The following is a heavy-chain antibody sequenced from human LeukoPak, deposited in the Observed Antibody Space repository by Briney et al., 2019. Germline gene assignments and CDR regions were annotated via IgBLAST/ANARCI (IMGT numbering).Heavy chain of an antibody. D-gene: IGHD2/OR15-2a*01. CDR1: GFTFSRHA. CDR2: TALNSVHT. Sequence: GGSLRLSCAASGFTFSRHAMNWVRQAPGKGLEWVSTTALNSVHTLCADSVQGRFTISRDNSKNTLDLQMDNLRHEDTAVYFCAKDASTTSRTLDIWGQGTLVTVSS. CDR3: AKDASTTSRTLDI. J-gene: IGHJ3*02. V-gene: IGHV3-23*01.